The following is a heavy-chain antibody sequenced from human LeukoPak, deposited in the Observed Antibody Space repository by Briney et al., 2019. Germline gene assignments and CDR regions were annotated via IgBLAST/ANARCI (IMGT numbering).Heavy chain of an antibody. CDR3: AKDQSYYDSSGYYPNH. CDR1: GFTFSSYS. CDR2: ISSSSTI. Sequence: GGSLRLSCAASGFTFSSYSMNWVRQAPGKGLEWVSYISSSSTIYYADSVKGRFTISRDNAKNSLYLQMNSLRAEDTAVYYCAKDQSYYDSSGYYPNHWGQGTLVTVSS. D-gene: IGHD3-22*01. V-gene: IGHV3-48*01. J-gene: IGHJ5*02.